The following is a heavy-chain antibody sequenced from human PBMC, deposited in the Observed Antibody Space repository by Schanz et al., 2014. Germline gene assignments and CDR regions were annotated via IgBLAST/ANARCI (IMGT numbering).Heavy chain of an antibody. CDR3: ARGRRGDCRRTSCTYYFDY. V-gene: IGHV3-23*04. CDR2: ISGSGGDT. CDR1: GFTFSSYV. J-gene: IGHJ4*02. Sequence: EVQVVESGGGFVQPGGSLRLSCAASGFTFSSYVMNWVRQAPGKGLEWVSGISGSGGDTYYVDSVKGRFTVSRDNSENTLYLQMNSLRAGDTAVYYCARGRRGDCRRTSCTYYFDYWGQGTLVTVSS. D-gene: IGHD2-2*01.